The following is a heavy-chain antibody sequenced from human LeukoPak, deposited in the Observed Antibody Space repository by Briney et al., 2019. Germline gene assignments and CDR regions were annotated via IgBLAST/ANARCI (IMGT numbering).Heavy chain of an antibody. Sequence: ASVKVSCKASGYTFTSYGISWVRQAPGQGLEWMGWISAYNGNTNYAQKLQGRVTMTTDTSTGTAYMELRSLRSDDTAVYYCARALDYYDSSGYYNYWGQGTLVTVSS. J-gene: IGHJ4*02. V-gene: IGHV1-18*01. CDR3: ARALDYYDSSGYYNY. CDR1: GYTFTSYG. D-gene: IGHD3-22*01. CDR2: ISAYNGNT.